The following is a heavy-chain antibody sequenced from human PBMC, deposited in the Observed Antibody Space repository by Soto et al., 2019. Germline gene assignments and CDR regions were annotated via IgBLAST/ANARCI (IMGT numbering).Heavy chain of an antibody. CDR1: GFTFSDYY. V-gene: IGHV3-11*06. CDR2: ISRSSSHT. CDR3: AGGGEGATFLAFDI. J-gene: IGHJ3*02. Sequence: QVQLVESGGGLVKPGGSLRLSCAASGFTFSDYYVSWIRQAPGKGLEWVSHISRSSSHTNYADSVKGRFTISRDNAKKSLYLQMNSLRAEDTAVYYCAGGGEGATFLAFDIWGQGTMVTVSS. D-gene: IGHD1-26*01.